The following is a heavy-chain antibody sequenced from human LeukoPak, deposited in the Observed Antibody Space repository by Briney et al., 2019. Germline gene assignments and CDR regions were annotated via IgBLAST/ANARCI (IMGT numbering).Heavy chain of an antibody. CDR2: IYYSGST. Sequence: PSETLSLTCTVSGGSISSSSYYWGWIRQPPGKGLEWIASIYYSGSTYYNPSLKSRVTISVDTSKNQFSLKLSSVTAADTAVYYCARPLGYCSSTSCYGDNWFDPWGQGTLVTVSS. D-gene: IGHD2-2*01. CDR3: ARPLGYCSSTSCYGDNWFDP. CDR1: GGSISSSSYY. J-gene: IGHJ5*02. V-gene: IGHV4-39*07.